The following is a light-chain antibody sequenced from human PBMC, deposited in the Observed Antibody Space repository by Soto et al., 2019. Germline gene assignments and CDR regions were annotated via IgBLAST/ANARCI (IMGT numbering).Light chain of an antibody. Sequence: QSVLTQPPSASGTPGQRVTISCSGSSSNIGSNYVYWYQQLPGTVPQLLIYRNSERPSGVPDRFSGSKSGTSASLAISGLQSEDEADYYCAASDDSLSGVVFGGGTKLTVL. V-gene: IGLV1-47*01. CDR1: SSNIGSNY. CDR3: AASDDSLSGVV. CDR2: RNS. J-gene: IGLJ2*01.